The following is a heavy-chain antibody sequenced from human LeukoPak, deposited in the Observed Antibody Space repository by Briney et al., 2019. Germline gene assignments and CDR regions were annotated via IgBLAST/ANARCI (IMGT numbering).Heavy chain of an antibody. CDR3: ASGGVLTYYYGSGSVDY. CDR1: GGSFSGYY. J-gene: IGHJ4*02. Sequence: SETLSLTCAVYGGSFSGYYWSWIRQPPGKGLELIGEINHSGSTNYNPSLKSRVTISVDTSKNQFSLKLSSVTAADTAVYYCASGGVLTYYYGSGSVDYWGQGTLVTVSS. D-gene: IGHD3-10*01. V-gene: IGHV4-34*01. CDR2: INHSGST.